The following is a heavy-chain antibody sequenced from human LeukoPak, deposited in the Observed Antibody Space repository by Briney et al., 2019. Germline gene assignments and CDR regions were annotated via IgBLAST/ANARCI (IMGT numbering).Heavy chain of an antibody. Sequence: PGGSLRLSCAASGFTFSNYAMSWVRQAPGKGLEWVSAISGSGGSTYYADSVKGRFTISRDKSKHTLYLQMNSLRAEDTAVYHCARDMSSDWDYYYYYGMDVWGQGTTVTVSS. J-gene: IGHJ6*02. CDR1: GFTFSNYA. CDR3: ARDMSSDWDYYYYYGMDV. CDR2: ISGSGGST. V-gene: IGHV3-23*01. D-gene: IGHD6-19*01.